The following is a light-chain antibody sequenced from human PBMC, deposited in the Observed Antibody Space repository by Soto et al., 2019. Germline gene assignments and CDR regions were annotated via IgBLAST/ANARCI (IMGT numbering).Light chain of an antibody. CDR2: LGS. J-gene: IGKJ5*01. Sequence: DVVMTQSPLSLPVTPGEPASISCRSSGSLLSSNGYNYLNWYLQKPGQSPQLLIYLGSNRASGVPDRFSGSGSGTDFTLKISRVEAEDVGVYYCMQGTHWPITFGQGTRREIK. CDR3: MQGTHWPIT. V-gene: IGKV2-28*01. CDR1: GSLLSSNGYNY.